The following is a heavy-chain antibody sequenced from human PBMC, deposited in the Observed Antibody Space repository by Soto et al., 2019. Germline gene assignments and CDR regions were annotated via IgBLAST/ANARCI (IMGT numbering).Heavy chain of an antibody. CDR2: ISYDGSNK. V-gene: IGHV3-30*18. D-gene: IGHD5-12*01. CDR1: GFTFSSYG. Sequence: GGSLRLSCAASGFTFSSYGMHWVRQAPGKGLEWVAVISYDGSNKYYADSVKGRFTISIDNSKNTLYLQMNSLRAEDTAVYYCAKDLSVDIVATDFDYWGQGTLVTVSS. CDR3: AKDLSVDIVATDFDY. J-gene: IGHJ4*02.